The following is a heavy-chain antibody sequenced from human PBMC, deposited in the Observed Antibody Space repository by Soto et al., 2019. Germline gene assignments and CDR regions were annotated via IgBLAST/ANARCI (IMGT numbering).Heavy chain of an antibody. CDR1: GFTFSSYA. D-gene: IGHD3-10*01. Sequence: GGSLRLSCAASGFTFSSYAMSWVRQAPGKGLEWVSAISGSGGSTYYADSVKGRFTISRDNSKNTLYLQMNSLRAEDTAVYYCAKDRPSAIGSGSYYTPRFYFDYWGQGTLVTSPQ. CDR2: ISGSGGST. J-gene: IGHJ4*02. CDR3: AKDRPSAIGSGSYYTPRFYFDY. V-gene: IGHV3-23*01.